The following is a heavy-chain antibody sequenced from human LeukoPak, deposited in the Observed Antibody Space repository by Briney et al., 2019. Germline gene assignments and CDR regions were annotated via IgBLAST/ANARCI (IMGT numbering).Heavy chain of an antibody. CDR3: ARGTTVTTHFDY. J-gene: IGHJ4*02. Sequence: SVKVSCKASGGTFSNYAISWVRQAPGQGLEWMGGIIPIFGRANYAQKFQGRVTITADESTSTAYMELSSLRSEDTAVYYCARGTTVTTHFDYWGQGTLVTVSS. V-gene: IGHV1-69*13. D-gene: IGHD4-17*01. CDR2: IIPIFGRA. CDR1: GGTFSNYA.